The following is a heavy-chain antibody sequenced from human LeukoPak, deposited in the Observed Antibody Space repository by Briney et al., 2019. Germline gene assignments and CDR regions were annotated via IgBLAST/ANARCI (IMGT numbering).Heavy chain of an antibody. CDR3: ARDMEAAAVLSLDP. V-gene: IGHV1-2*02. Sequence: ASVKVSCKASGYTFTDYYMHWVRQAPGQGLEWMGWINPHSGGTDHAQKFQGRVTMTRDTSISTAYMELSRLRSDDTAVYYCARDMEAAAVLSLDPWGQGTLVTVSS. CDR1: GYTFTDYY. D-gene: IGHD6-13*01. CDR2: INPHSGGT. J-gene: IGHJ5*02.